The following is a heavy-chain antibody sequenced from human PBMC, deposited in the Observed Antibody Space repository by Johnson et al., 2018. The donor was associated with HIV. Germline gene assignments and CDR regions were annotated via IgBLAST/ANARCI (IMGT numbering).Heavy chain of an antibody. V-gene: IGHV3-33*06. J-gene: IGHJ3*02. CDR3: AKCIWGSSLIDAFDI. Sequence: QVQLVESGGGVVQPGRSLRLSCAASGFTFSSYGMHWVRQAPEKGLEWVADIKCDGSEKYYVDSVKGRLTISRDNSKNTLYLQMNSLRADDTAVYYCAKCIWGSSLIDAFDIWGQGTMVTVSS. CDR1: GFTFSSYG. CDR2: IKCDGSEK. D-gene: IGHD6-13*01.